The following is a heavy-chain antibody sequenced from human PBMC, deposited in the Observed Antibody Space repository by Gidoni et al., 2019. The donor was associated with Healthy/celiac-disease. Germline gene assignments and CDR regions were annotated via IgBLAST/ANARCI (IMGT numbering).Heavy chain of an antibody. V-gene: IGHV3-30*01. CDR1: GFTFSSYA. CDR2: ISYDGSNK. Sequence: QVQLVESGGGVVQPGRSLRLSCAASGFTFSSYAMHWVRQAPGKGLEWVAVISYDGSNKYYADSVKGRFTISRDKSKNTLYLQMNSLRAEDTAVYYCARDAEYDFWSGYRPHFDYWGQGTLVTVSS. CDR3: ARDAEYDFWSGYRPHFDY. D-gene: IGHD3-3*01. J-gene: IGHJ4*02.